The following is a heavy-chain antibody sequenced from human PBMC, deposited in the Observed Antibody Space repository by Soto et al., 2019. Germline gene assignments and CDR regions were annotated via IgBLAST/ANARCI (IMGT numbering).Heavy chain of an antibody. CDR1: GYTFTSYG. D-gene: IGHD5-12*01. CDR2: ISAYNGNR. Sequence: QVQLVQSGAEVKKPGASVKVSCKASGYTFTSYGISWVRQAPGQGLEWMGGISAYNGNRNYAQKLQGRVTMTTDTSTSTAYMELRSLRSDDTAVYYCARDKKSNIVATTWDYWGQGTLVTVSS. J-gene: IGHJ4*02. V-gene: IGHV1-18*04. CDR3: ARDKKSNIVATTWDY.